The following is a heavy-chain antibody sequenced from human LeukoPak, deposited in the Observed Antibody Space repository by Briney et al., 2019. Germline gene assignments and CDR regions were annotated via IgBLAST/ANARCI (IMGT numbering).Heavy chain of an antibody. J-gene: IGHJ4*02. D-gene: IGHD2-2*01. CDR3: ASHCSSTSCHGDY. CDR1: GFTFSSYA. CDR2: ISGSGGST. V-gene: IGHV3-23*01. Sequence: PGGSLRLSCAASGFTFSSYAMSWVRQAPGKGLEWVSAISGSGGSTYYADSVKGRFTISRDNSKNTLYLQMSSLRAEDTAVYYCASHCSSTSCHGDYWGQGTLVTVSS.